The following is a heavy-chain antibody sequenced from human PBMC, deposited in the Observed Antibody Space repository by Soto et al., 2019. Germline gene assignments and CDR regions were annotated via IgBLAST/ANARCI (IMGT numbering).Heavy chain of an antibody. Sequence: AASVKVSCKASGGTFTNYAFSLVRQAPGQGLEWMGGIIPIFGTPDYAQKFQGRVTITADESTRTASMELSSLRSDDTAVYYCARERSVGYCITTTCPKPFYYYAMDVWGQGTTVTVSS. CDR2: IIPIFGTP. J-gene: IGHJ6*02. CDR3: ARERSVGYCITTTCPKPFYYYAMDV. V-gene: IGHV1-69*13. CDR1: GGTFTNYA. D-gene: IGHD2-2*01.